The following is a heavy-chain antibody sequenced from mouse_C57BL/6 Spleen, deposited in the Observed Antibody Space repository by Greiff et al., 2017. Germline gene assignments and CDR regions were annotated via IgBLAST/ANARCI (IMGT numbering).Heavy chain of an antibody. CDR2: ISYDGSN. J-gene: IGHJ4*01. D-gene: IGHD2-4*01. V-gene: IGHV3-6*01. CDR3: ARDASYDYDGGYYAMDY. CDR1: GYSITSGYY. Sequence: DVHLVESGPGLVKPSPSLSLSCSVTGYSITSGYYWNWIRQFPGNKLEWMGYISYDGSNNYNPSLKNRISITRDTSKNQFFLKLNSVTTEDTATYYCARDASYDYDGGYYAMDYWGQGTSVTVSS.